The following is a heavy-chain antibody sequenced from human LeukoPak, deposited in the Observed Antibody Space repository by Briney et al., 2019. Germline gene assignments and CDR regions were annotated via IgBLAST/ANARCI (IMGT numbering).Heavy chain of an antibody. J-gene: IGHJ4*02. CDR2: INPNTGAT. CDR1: GYSFTGYY. Sequence: GASVKVSCKPSGYSFTGYYFHWVRQAPGQGLEWMGWINPNTGATNSAQKFQGRVTMTRDTSISTVYMELNRLRSDDTAVFYCARGTRRRAATAVTNYYLDYWGQGTLVTVSS. D-gene: IGHD1-26*01. CDR3: ARGTRRRAATAVTNYYLDY. V-gene: IGHV1-2*02.